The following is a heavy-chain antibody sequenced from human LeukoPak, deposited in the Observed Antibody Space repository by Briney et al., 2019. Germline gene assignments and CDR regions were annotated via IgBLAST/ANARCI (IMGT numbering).Heavy chain of an antibody. CDR3: ARLVSSEYGSGSYSFDP. CDR2: ISSSSSYI. J-gene: IGHJ5*02. Sequence: GGSLRLSCAASGFTFSSYSMNWVRQAPGKGLEWVSSISSSSSYIYYADSVKGRFTISRDNAKNSLYLQMNSLRAEDTAVYYCARLVSSEYGSGSYSFDPWGQGTLVIVSS. D-gene: IGHD3-10*01. CDR1: GFTFSSYS. V-gene: IGHV3-21*01.